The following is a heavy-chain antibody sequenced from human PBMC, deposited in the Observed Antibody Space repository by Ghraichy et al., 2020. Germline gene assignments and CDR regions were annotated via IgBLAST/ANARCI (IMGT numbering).Heavy chain of an antibody. CDR3: ARDADSPVTAYAFQY. Sequence: LNISCTVSGGSISSGYYYWSWIRQPAGKGLEWIGRVYTTGSTNYNPSLKSRVTISLDKSKNQFSLKLSSVTAADTAVYYCARDADSPVTAYAFQYWGQGTLVTVSS. D-gene: IGHD2-21*02. V-gene: IGHV4-61*02. CDR2: VYTTGST. CDR1: GGSISSGYYY. J-gene: IGHJ4*02.